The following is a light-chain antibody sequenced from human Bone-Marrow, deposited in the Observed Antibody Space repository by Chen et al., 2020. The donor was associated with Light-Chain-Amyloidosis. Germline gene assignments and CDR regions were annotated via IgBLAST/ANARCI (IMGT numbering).Light chain of an antibody. V-gene: IGLV6-57*01. CDR2: EDD. J-gene: IGLJ3*02. Sequence: NFMLTQPHSVSESPGKTVIISCTRSSGSIATNYVQWYQQRPGSSPTTVIYEDDQRPSGVPERFSGSIDRSSNAASITIAGLKTEDEADYYCQSYQGSSQGVFGGGTKLTVL. CDR1: SGSIATNY. CDR3: QSYQGSSQGV.